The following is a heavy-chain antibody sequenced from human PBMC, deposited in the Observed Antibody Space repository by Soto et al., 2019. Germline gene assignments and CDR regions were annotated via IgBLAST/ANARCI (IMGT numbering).Heavy chain of an antibody. CDR1: GGSISSGDYY. D-gene: IGHD3-22*01. CDR3: ARALSYCDPNWFDP. CDR2: IYYSGST. J-gene: IGHJ5*02. V-gene: IGHV4-30-4*01. Sequence: PSETLSLTCTVSGGSISSGDYYWSWIRQPPGKGLEWIGYIYYSGSTYYNPSLKSRVTISVDTSKNQFSLKLSSVTAADTAVYYCARALSYCDPNWFDPWGQGTLVTVSS.